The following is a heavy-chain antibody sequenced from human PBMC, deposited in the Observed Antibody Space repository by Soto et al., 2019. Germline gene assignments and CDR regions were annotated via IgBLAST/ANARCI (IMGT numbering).Heavy chain of an antibody. V-gene: IGHV1-18*04. CDR2: ITTHDDNT. D-gene: IGHD6-13*01. CDR1: GYTFSSYG. Sequence: QVQLVQSGAEVKKPGASVKVSCKASGYTFSSYGISWVRQAPGQGLEWMGWITTHDDNTHYAQKLQGRVTMTTDTSTRTGYMELRSRRYDDTAFYYCARAAGSSTLIFVYWGQGTLVTVSS. J-gene: IGHJ4*02. CDR3: ARAAGSSTLIFVY.